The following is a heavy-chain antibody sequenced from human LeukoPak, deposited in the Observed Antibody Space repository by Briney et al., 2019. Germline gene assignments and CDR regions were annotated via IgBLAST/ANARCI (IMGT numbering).Heavy chain of an antibody. Sequence: PSETLSLTCTVSSVSTSGAYWGWIRQPPGNGLEWIGYIAYSGNNKYNASLKSRVSISVDTSKSQFSLRLTSVTAADTAMYYCVRDRELRYWGQGTLVIVSP. CDR2: IAYSGNN. J-gene: IGHJ4*02. D-gene: IGHD1-7*01. CDR3: VRDRELRY. V-gene: IGHV4-59*13. CDR1: SVSTSGAY.